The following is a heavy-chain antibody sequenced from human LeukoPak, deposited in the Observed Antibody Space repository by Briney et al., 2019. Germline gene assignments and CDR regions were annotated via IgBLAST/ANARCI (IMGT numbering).Heavy chain of an antibody. D-gene: IGHD3-10*01. J-gene: IGHJ4*02. Sequence: GGSLRLSCAASGFTFSSYGIHWVRQAPGKGLEWVAFIRYDGSNKYYADSVKGRFTISRDNSKNTLYLQMSSLRAEDTAVYYCAKDSGAYGSGSYLDYWGQGTLVTVSS. CDR1: GFTFSSYG. V-gene: IGHV3-30*02. CDR2: IRYDGSNK. CDR3: AKDSGAYGSGSYLDY.